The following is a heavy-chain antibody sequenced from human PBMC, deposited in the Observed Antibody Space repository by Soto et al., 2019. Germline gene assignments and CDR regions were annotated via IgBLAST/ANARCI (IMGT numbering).Heavy chain of an antibody. CDR3: AKDTGDWGGWAFDI. J-gene: IGHJ3*02. Sequence: PGGSLRLSCAASGFTFSSYAMHWVRQAPGKGLEWVSGISWNSGSIGYADSVKGRFTISRDNAKNSLYLQMNSLRAEDTALYYCAKDTGDWGGWAFDIWGQGTMVTVSS. CDR1: GFTFSSYA. CDR2: ISWNSGSI. V-gene: IGHV3-9*01. D-gene: IGHD3-16*01.